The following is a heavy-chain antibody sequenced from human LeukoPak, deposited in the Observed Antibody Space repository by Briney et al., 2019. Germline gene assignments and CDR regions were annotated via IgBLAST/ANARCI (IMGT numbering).Heavy chain of an antibody. CDR1: IGSISSSKW. D-gene: IGHD3-22*01. CDR3: ARDGYYDSSGSDY. Sequence: PSETLSLTCSVSIGSISSSKWWSWVRQSPVKGLEWIGEIYLYGTTNYNPSFTSRVTMSVDRSRNQFSLKLTSVTAADTAVYYCARDGYYDSSGSDYWGQGTLVTVSS. J-gene: IGHJ4*02. V-gene: IGHV4-4*02. CDR2: IYLYGTT.